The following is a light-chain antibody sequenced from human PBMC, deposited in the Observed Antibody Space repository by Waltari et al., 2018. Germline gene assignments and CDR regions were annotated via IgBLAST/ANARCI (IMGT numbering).Light chain of an antibody. Sequence: QSALTQPASVSGSPGQSITISCTGPSSDVGGYNFVSWYQQHPGKAPKLMIYDVSNRPSGVSNRFSGSKSGNTASLTISGLQAEDEADYYCSSYTSSDTPVFGTGTKVTVV. CDR3: SSYTSSDTPV. CDR1: SSDVGGYNF. J-gene: IGLJ1*01. CDR2: DVS. V-gene: IGLV2-14*01.